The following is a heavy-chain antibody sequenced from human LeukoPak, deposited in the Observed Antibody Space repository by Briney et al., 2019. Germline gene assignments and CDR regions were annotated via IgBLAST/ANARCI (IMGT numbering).Heavy chain of an antibody. D-gene: IGHD3-10*01. CDR1: GYTFTSYG. CDR2: ISAYNGNT. Sequence: ASVKVSCKASGYTFTSYGISWARQAPGQGLEWMGWISAYNGNTNYAQKLQGRVTMTTDTSTSTAYMELRSLRSDDTAVYYCARADYGSGSYVSDYWGQGTLVTVSS. CDR3: ARADYGSGSYVSDY. J-gene: IGHJ4*02. V-gene: IGHV1-18*01.